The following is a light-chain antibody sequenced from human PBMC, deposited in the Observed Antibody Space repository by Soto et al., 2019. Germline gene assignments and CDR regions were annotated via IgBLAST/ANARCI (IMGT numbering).Light chain of an antibody. Sequence: EIVLTQSPDTLSLSPGERATLSCRASQSIGSSLAWYQQKPGQAPRLLMYGASSRATGIPDRFSGSGSGTDFTLTISRLEPEDFAVYYCQQYGSSSLTFGQGTKVDIK. V-gene: IGKV3-20*01. CDR3: QQYGSSSLT. J-gene: IGKJ1*01. CDR1: QSIGSS. CDR2: GAS.